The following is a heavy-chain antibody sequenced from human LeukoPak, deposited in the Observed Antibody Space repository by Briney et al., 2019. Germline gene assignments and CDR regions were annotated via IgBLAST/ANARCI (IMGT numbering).Heavy chain of an antibody. D-gene: IGHD3-10*01. Sequence: SETLSLTCTVSGGSISSSSYYWSWIRQPPGKGLEWIGYIYHSGSTYYNPSLKSRVTISVDRSKNQFSLKLSSVTAADTAVYYCANLHYGSGSYDRSGSDYWGQGTLVTVSS. CDR3: ANLHYGSGSYDRSGSDY. J-gene: IGHJ4*02. V-gene: IGHV4-30-2*01. CDR2: IYHSGST. CDR1: GGSISSSSYY.